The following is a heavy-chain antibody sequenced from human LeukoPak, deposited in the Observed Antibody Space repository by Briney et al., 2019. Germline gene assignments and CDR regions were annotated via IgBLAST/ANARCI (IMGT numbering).Heavy chain of an antibody. Sequence: GGSLRLSCVASGFTFSSYWMSWVRQAPGKGLEWVANIKQAGSEKYYVDSVKGRFTISRDNAKNSLYLQMNSLRAEDTAVYYCARDTLDYWGQGTLVTVSS. CDR1: GFTFSSYW. V-gene: IGHV3-7*01. J-gene: IGHJ4*02. CDR2: IKQAGSEK. CDR3: ARDTLDY.